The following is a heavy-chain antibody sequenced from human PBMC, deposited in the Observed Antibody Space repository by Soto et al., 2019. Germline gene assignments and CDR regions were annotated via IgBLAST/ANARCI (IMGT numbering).Heavy chain of an antibody. CDR2: ISGSGSST. J-gene: IGHJ4*02. CDR3: AKARSGFYLYYFDY. CDR1: GFIFSSYA. Sequence: GGSLRLSCAASGFIFSSYATNWVRQTPGKGLEWVSGISGSGSSTYYADSVKGRSTISRDNSKKTLYLQMNSLRAEDTAVYYCAKARSGFYLYYFDYWGQGTLVTVS. D-gene: IGHD3-22*01. V-gene: IGHV3-23*01.